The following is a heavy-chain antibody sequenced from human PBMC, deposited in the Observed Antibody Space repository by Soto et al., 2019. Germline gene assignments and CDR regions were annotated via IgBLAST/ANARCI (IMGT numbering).Heavy chain of an antibody. V-gene: IGHV3-30-3*01. CDR2: ISYDGSNK. J-gene: IGHJ4*02. CDR1: GFTFSRYA. Sequence: GGSLRLSCTASGFTFSRYAFHWVRQAPGKGLEWVAVISYDGSNKFYADSVKGRFTISRDNSKNTLFLQMNSLRPEDTAVHYCARDFPYCSTVSCNPQYYFDYWGQGTLVTVS. D-gene: IGHD2-2*01. CDR3: ARDFPYCSTVSCNPQYYFDY.